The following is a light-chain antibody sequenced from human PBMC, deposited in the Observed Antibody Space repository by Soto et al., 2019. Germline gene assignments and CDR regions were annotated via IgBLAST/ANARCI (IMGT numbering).Light chain of an antibody. Sequence: IRMTQSPSSFSASTGDRVTITCRASQNINSYLNWYQHKPGKAPKVLIYAASSLQSGVPSRFSGSGSGTDFTLTISSLQPEDFATYYCQQSYSTPYTFGQGTKVDIK. CDR1: QNINSY. V-gene: IGKV1-39*01. CDR3: QQSYSTPYT. CDR2: AAS. J-gene: IGKJ2*01.